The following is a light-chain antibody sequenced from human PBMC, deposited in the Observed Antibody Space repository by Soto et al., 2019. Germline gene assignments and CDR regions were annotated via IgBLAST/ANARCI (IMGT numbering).Light chain of an antibody. CDR2: KAS. Sequence: DIQMTQSPSTLSASVGDRVTITCRASQSISSWLARYQQKPGKAPKLLIYKASSLESGVPSRFSRSGSGTEFTLTISSLQPDDFSTYYCQQYNSYSSYTFGQGTKLEIK. J-gene: IGKJ2*01. CDR3: QQYNSYSSYT. CDR1: QSISSW. V-gene: IGKV1-5*03.